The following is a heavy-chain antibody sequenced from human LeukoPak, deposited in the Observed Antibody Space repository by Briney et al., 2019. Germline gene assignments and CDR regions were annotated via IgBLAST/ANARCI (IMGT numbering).Heavy chain of an antibody. Sequence: SETLSLTCTVSGGSISSSSYYWGWIRQPPGKGLEWIGSIYYSGSTYYNPSLKSRVTISVDTSKSQFSLKLSSVTAADTAVYYCAGYCSSTSCPNNAFDIWGQGTMVTVSS. D-gene: IGHD2-2*01. CDR2: IYYSGST. CDR3: AGYCSSTSCPNNAFDI. V-gene: IGHV4-39*01. CDR1: GGSISSSSYY. J-gene: IGHJ3*02.